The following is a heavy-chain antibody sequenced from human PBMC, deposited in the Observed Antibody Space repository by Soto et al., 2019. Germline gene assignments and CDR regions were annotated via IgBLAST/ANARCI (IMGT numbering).Heavy chain of an antibody. CDR1: GYTFTSYG. D-gene: IGHD3-3*01. CDR3: ARDPQVSEWLQQPDEYYFDY. V-gene: IGHV1-18*01. Sequence: QVQLVQSGAEVKKPGASVKVSCKASGYTFTSYGISWVRQAPGQGLEWMGWISAYNGNTNYAQKLQGRVTMTTDTSTSTAYMELRSLRSDDTAVYYCARDPQVSEWLQQPDEYYFDYWGQGTLVTVSS. CDR2: ISAYNGNT. J-gene: IGHJ4*02.